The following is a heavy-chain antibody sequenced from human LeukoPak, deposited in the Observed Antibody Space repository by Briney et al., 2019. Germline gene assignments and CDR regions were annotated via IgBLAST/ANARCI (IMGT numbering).Heavy chain of an antibody. CDR3: ARYDSYYYDSSGYHFDY. D-gene: IGHD3-22*01. CDR1: GFTFSSYG. CDR2: ISYDGSNK. Sequence: GGSLRLSCAASGFTFSSYGMHWVRQAPGKGLEWVAVISYDGSNKYYADSVKGRFTISRDNAKNSLYLQMNSLRAEDTALYYCARYDSYYYDSSGYHFDYWGQGTLVTVSS. V-gene: IGHV3-30*03. J-gene: IGHJ4*02.